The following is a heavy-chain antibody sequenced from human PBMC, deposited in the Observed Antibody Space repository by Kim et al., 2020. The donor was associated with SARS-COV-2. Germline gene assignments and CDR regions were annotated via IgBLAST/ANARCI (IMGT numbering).Heavy chain of an antibody. CDR1: GFTVYNNY. Sequence: GGSLRLSCAASGFTVYNNYMNWVRQAPGKGLEWVSVIYSGGETYYADSVKGRFTISRDDSKNTLFLHMSSLRADDTALYYCAKSGMAMAGQGVAFDIWGRGPMVTVSS. CDR3: AKSGMAMAGQGVAFDI. J-gene: IGHJ3*02. D-gene: IGHD6-19*01. V-gene: IGHV3-53*01. CDR2: IYSGGET.